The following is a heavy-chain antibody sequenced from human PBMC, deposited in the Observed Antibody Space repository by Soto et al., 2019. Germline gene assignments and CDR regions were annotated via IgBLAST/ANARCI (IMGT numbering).Heavy chain of an antibody. CDR1: GGSFSGYY. CDR3: ARAPPTYYYGSGSYCWFDP. CDR2: INHSGST. Sequence: PSETLSLTCAVYGGSFSGYYWSWIRQPPGKGLEWIGEINHSGSTNYNPSLKSRVTISVDTSKNQFSLKLSSVTAADTAVYYCARAPPTYYYGSGSYCWFDPWGQGTLVTVSS. D-gene: IGHD3-10*01. J-gene: IGHJ5*02. V-gene: IGHV4-34*01.